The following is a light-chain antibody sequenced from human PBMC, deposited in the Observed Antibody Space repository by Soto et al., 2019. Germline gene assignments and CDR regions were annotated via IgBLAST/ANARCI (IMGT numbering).Light chain of an antibody. J-gene: IGKJ1*01. CDR3: QQYNSHWT. V-gene: IGKV1-5*03. CDR2: KAS. Sequence: DIQMTQSPSTLSASVGDRVTITCRASQSISSWLAWYQQKPGKAPKVLIYKASTLESGAPSRFSGSGSGTEFTLNISRLQPDDVATYYCQQYNSHWTFGHGTKVDIX. CDR1: QSISSW.